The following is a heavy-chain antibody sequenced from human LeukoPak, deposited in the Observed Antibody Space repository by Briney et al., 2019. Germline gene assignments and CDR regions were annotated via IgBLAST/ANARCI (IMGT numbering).Heavy chain of an antibody. CDR1: GGSFSGYY. D-gene: IGHD2-2*01. Sequence: SETLSLTCAVYGGSFSGYYWSWIRQPPGKGREWIGEINHSGSTNYNPSLKSRVTISVDTSKNQFSLKLSSVTAADTAVYYCARGSYCSSTGCYLVWFAPWGQGALVTVSS. CDR3: ARGSYCSSTGCYLVWFAP. CDR2: INHSGST. V-gene: IGHV4-34*01. J-gene: IGHJ5*02.